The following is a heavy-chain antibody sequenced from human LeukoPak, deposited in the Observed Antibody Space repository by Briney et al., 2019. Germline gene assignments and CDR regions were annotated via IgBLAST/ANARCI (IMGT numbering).Heavy chain of an antibody. J-gene: IGHJ4*02. D-gene: IGHD5-18*01. CDR1: GHSISSGYY. V-gene: IGHV4-38-2*02. Sequence: TSETLSLTCTVSGHSISSGYYWGWIRQPPGKGLEWIGSIYHSGSTYYNPSLKSRVTISVDTSKNQFSLKLSSVSAADTAVYYCVTNGYHSCTYYFDYWGQGALVTVSS. CDR3: VTNGYHSCTYYFDY. CDR2: IYHSGST.